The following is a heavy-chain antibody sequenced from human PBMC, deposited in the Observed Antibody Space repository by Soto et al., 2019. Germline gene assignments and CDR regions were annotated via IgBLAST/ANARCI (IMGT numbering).Heavy chain of an antibody. V-gene: IGHV4-31*02. J-gene: IGHJ5*02. CDR1: GGSISSGGYY. CDR3: PRDGSGSYYNVRNWFDP. CDR2: IYYSGST. Sequence: SETLSLTXTVSGGSISSGGYYWSWIRQHPGKGLEWIGYIYYSGSTYYNPSLKSRVTISVDTSKNQFSLKLSSVTAADTAVYYCPRDGSGSYYNVRNWFDPWGQGTLVTVSS. D-gene: IGHD3-10*01.